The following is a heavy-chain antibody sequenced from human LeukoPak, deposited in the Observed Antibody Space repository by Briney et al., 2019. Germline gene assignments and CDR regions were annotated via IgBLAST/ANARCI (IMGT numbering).Heavy chain of an antibody. D-gene: IGHD3-22*01. CDR3: ARERGSGYDY. CDR1: GFTFSSYS. V-gene: IGHV3-48*01. Sequence: GGSLRLSCAASGFTFSSYSMYWVRQAPGKGLEWVSYISSSSNTIYYADSVKGRFTISRDNAKNSLYLQMNSLRAEDTAVYYCARERGSGYDYWGQGTLVTVSS. CDR2: ISSSSNTI. J-gene: IGHJ4*02.